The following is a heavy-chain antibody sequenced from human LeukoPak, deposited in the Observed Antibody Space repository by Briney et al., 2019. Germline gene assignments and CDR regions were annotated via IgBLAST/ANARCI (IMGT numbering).Heavy chain of an antibody. CDR2: INHSGST. CDR1: GGSFSGYY. J-gene: IGHJ2*01. V-gene: IGHV4-34*01. Sequence: SETLSLTCAVYGGSFSGYYWSWIRQPPGKGLEWIGEINHSGSTNYNPSLKSRVTISVDTSKNQFSLKLSSVTAAATAVYYCARGLGCSSTSCYARWYFDLWGRGTLVTVSS. CDR3: ARGLGCSSTSCYARWYFDL. D-gene: IGHD2-2*01.